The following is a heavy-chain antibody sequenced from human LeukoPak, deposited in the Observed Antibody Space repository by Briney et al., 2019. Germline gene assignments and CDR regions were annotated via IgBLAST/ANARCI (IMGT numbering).Heavy chain of an antibody. CDR1: GGSISSYY. CDR3: ARDHVLYGSSWFRWFDP. V-gene: IGHV4-59*01. CDR2: IYYSGST. D-gene: IGHD6-13*01. J-gene: IGHJ5*02. Sequence: PSETLSLTCTVSGGSISSYYWSWIRQPPGKGLEWIGYIYYSGSTNYNPSLKSRVTISVDTSKNQFSLKLSSVTAADTAVYYCARDHVLYGSSWFRWFDPWGQGTLVTVSS.